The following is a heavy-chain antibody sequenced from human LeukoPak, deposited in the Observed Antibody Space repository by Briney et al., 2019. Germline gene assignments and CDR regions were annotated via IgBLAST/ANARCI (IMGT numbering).Heavy chain of an antibody. V-gene: IGHV1-8*03. CDR2: MNPNSGNT. CDR3: ATNWALTRYYTYYMDV. D-gene: IGHD1-1*01. Sequence: GASVKVSCKASGYTFTSYDINWVRQATGQGLEWMGWMNPNSGNTAYAQKFQGRVTITRNTSISTAYMELSRLRSDDTAVYYCATNWALTRYYTYYMDVWGKGTTVTVSS. J-gene: IGHJ6*03. CDR1: GYTFTSYD.